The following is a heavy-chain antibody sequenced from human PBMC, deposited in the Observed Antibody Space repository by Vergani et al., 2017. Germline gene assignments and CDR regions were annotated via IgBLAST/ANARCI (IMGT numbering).Heavy chain of an antibody. V-gene: IGHV3-23*04. Sequence: EVQLVESGGGLVQPGGSLRLSCAASGFTFSSYAMSWVRQAPGKGLEWVSAISGSGGSTYYADSVKGRFTISRDNSKNTLYLQMGSLRAEDMAVYYCATLTEEYSSSSRNTPTYYFDYWGQGTLVTVSS. CDR3: ATLTEEYSSSSRNTPTYYFDY. CDR2: ISGSGGST. J-gene: IGHJ4*02. CDR1: GFTFSSYA. D-gene: IGHD6-6*01.